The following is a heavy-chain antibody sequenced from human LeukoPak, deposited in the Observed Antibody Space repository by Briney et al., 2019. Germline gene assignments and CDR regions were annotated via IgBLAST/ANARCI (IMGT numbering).Heavy chain of an antibody. J-gene: IGHJ5*02. CDR1: GGSISSYY. V-gene: IGHV4-59*01. CDR2: IYYSGST. CDR3: ARQGAKKNWFDP. Sequence: SETLSLTCTVSGGSISSYYRSWIRQPPGKELEWIGCIYYSGSTNYNPSLKSRVTISVDTSKNQFSLKLSSVTAADTAVYYCARQGAKKNWFDPWGQGTLVTVSS. D-gene: IGHD1-26*01.